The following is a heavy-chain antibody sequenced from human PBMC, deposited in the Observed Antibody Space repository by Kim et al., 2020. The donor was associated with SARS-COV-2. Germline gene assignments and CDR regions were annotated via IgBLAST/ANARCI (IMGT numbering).Heavy chain of an antibody. CDR3: AKEKGNTSGFVD. D-gene: IGHD4-4*01. V-gene: IGHV1-69*13. Sequence: SVKVSCKASGGTFRTYVISWLRQAPGQGLEWIGGISPLFGRANYAQKFRDRVIITADESTNTAFMELVGLRSEDTAVYFCAKEKGNTSGFVDWGQGTL. CDR1: GGTFRTYV. J-gene: IGHJ4*02. CDR2: ISPLFGRA.